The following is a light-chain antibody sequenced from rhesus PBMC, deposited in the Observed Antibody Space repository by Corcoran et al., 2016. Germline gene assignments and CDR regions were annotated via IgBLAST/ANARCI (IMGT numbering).Light chain of an antibody. CDR2: EVS. Sequence: DIVMTQTPLSLPVTPGEPASISCRSSQSPLDSEDGNTYLEWYLQKPGQSPQPLFYEVSNRASGVPDRFSGRGSDTDFTLKISRVEAEAVGVYYCMQGIEYPPTFGGGTKVEIK. J-gene: IGKJ4*01. CDR3: MQGIEYPPT. V-gene: IGKV2S20*01. CDR1: QSPLDSEDGNTY.